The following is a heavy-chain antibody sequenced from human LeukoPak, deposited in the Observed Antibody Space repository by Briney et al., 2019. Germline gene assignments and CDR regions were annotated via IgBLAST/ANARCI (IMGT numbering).Heavy chain of an antibody. CDR2: ISSDGSDT. CDR3: AREVGATTRTFDY. V-gene: IGHV3-74*01. CDR1: GFTFRTYW. Sequence: GGSLRLSCAASGFTFRTYWMHWVRQVPGRGLVWVSRISSDGSDTIYADSVKGRFTISRDNAKNSLYLQMNSLRAEDTAVYYCAREVGATTRTFDYWGQGTLVTVSS. D-gene: IGHD1-26*01. J-gene: IGHJ4*02.